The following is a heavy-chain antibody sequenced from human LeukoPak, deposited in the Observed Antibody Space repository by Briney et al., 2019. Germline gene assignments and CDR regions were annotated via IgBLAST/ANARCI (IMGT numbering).Heavy chain of an antibody. CDR1: GFTVSTNY. V-gene: IGHV3-43*02. D-gene: IGHD6-19*01. CDR3: AKDLWSGIAVAGSAFDY. CDR2: IRGDGGST. J-gene: IGHJ4*02. Sequence: GGSLRLSCAASGFTVSTNYMSWVRQAPGKGLEWVSLIRGDGGSTYYADSVKGRFTISRDNSRNSLYLQMNSLRTEDTALYYCAKDLWSGIAVAGSAFDYWGQGTLVTVSS.